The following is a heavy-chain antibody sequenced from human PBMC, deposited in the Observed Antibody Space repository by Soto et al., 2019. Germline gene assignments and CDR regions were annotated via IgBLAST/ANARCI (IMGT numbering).Heavy chain of an antibody. V-gene: IGHV3-33*01. CDR2: IWYDGSNK. J-gene: IGHJ4*02. Sequence: QVPLVESGGGVVQPGRSLRLSCAASGFTFSSYGMHWVRQAPGKGLEWVAVIWYDGSNKYYADSVKGRFTISRDNSKNTLYLQMNSLRAEDTAVYYCARGLSDDYVFDYWGQGTLVTVSS. D-gene: IGHD4-17*01. CDR3: ARGLSDDYVFDY. CDR1: GFTFSSYG.